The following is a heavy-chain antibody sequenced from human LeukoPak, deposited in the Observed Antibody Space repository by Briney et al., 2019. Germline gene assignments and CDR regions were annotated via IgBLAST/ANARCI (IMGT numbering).Heavy chain of an antibody. J-gene: IGHJ5*02. CDR1: GGSISSYY. V-gene: IGHV4-59*01. D-gene: IGHD3-9*01. CDR2: IHYTGST. Sequence: SETLSLTCTVSGGSISSYYWSWIRQPPGKGLEWIGYIHYTGSTNYNPSLKSRVTISVDTSKNQFSLKLYSVTAADTAVYFCARLTGYSSESWFDPWGQGTLVTVSS. CDR3: ARLTGYSSESWFDP.